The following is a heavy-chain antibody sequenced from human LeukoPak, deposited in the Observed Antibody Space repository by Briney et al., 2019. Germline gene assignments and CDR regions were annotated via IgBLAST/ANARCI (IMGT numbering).Heavy chain of an antibody. J-gene: IGHJ4*02. V-gene: IGHV4-30-4*01. CDR2: IYYSGST. Sequence: SETLSLTCTVSGGSTSSGDYYWSWIRQPPGKGLEWIGYIYYSGSTYYNPSLKSRVTISVDTSKNQFSLKLSSVTAADTAVYYCARGVQRFYFDYWGQGTLVTVSS. CDR1: GGSTSSGDYY. D-gene: IGHD3-10*01. CDR3: ARGVQRFYFDY.